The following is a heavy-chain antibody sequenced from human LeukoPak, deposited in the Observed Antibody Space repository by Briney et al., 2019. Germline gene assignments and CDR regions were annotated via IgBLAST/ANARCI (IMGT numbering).Heavy chain of an antibody. CDR3: ARAGWGPNDAFDI. Sequence: SETLSLTCAVYGGSFSGYYWSWIRQPPGKGLEWIGEINHSGSTNYNPSLKSRVTISVDTSKNQFSLKLSSVTAADTAVYYCARAGWGPNDAFDIWGQGTMATVSS. CDR2: INHSGST. CDR1: GGSFSGYY. D-gene: IGHD2-15*01. J-gene: IGHJ3*02. V-gene: IGHV4-34*01.